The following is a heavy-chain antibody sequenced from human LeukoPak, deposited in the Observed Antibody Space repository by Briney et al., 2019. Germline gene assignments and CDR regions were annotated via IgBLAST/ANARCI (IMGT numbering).Heavy chain of an antibody. Sequence: GSLRLSCAASGFTFSSYAMSWVRQAPGKGLEWVSAISGSGGSTYYADSVKGRFTISRDNSKNTLYLQMNSLRAEDTAVYYCAKRAIVVVVAAPYNWFDPWGQGTLVTVSS. J-gene: IGHJ5*02. D-gene: IGHD2-15*01. V-gene: IGHV3-23*01. CDR1: GFTFSSYA. CDR3: AKRAIVVVVAAPYNWFDP. CDR2: ISGSGGST.